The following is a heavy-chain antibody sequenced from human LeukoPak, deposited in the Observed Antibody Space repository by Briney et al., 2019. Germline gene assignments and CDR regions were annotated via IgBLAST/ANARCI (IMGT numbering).Heavy chain of an antibody. D-gene: IGHD3-10*01. V-gene: IGHV4-30-4*01. Sequence: PSQTLSLTCTVSGGSISSGDYYWRWIRQPPGKGLEWIGYIYYSGSTYYNPSLKSRVTISVDTSKNQFSLKLSSVTAADTAVYYCARVVEELSAYYFDYWGQGTLVTVSS. CDR2: IYYSGST. CDR3: ARVVEELSAYYFDY. J-gene: IGHJ4*02. CDR1: GGSISSGDYY.